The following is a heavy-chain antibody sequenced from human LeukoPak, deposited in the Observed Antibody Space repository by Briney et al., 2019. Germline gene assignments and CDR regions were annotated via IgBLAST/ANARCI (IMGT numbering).Heavy chain of an antibody. CDR1: GGSIGSYY. D-gene: IGHD5-18*01. CDR3: ARQTSGYSYGRPFDY. CDR2: IYTSGST. Sequence: SETLSLTCTVSGGSIGSYYWSWIRQPAGKGLEWIGRIYTSGSTNYNPSLKSRVTMSVDTSKNQFSLKLSSVTAADTAVYYCARQTSGYSYGRPFDYWGQGTLVTVSS. J-gene: IGHJ4*02. V-gene: IGHV4-4*07.